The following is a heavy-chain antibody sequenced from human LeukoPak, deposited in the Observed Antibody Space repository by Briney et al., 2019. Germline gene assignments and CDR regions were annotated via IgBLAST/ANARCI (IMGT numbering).Heavy chain of an antibody. V-gene: IGHV3-7*01. CDR2: IKQDGSEK. CDR1: GFPFSGYS. D-gene: IGHD6-13*01. J-gene: IGHJ4*02. Sequence: GGSLRLSCAASGFPFSGYSMNWVRQAPGKGLEWVANIKQDGSEKYYLDSVKGRFTISRDNAKNSLYLQMNSLRAEDTAVYFCTREAAAGIDYWGQGTLVTVSS. CDR3: TREAAAGIDY.